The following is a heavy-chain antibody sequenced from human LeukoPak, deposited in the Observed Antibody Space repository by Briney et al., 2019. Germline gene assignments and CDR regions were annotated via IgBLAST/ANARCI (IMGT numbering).Heavy chain of an antibody. CDR2: INAYNGKT. CDR3: ARQTYYYDSSGYYSLYYFDY. J-gene: IGHJ4*02. Sequence: SVKVSCQASGYTFTSYVISWVRQPPGKGLEWMGWINAYNGKTNYAQKLQGRVTMTTDTSTSTAYMELRSLRSDDTAVYYCARQTYYYDSSGYYSLYYFDYWGQGTLVTVSS. V-gene: IGHV1-18*01. CDR1: GYTFTSYV. D-gene: IGHD3-22*01.